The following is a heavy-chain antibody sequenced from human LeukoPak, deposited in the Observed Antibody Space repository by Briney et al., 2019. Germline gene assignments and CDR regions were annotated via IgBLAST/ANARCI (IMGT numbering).Heavy chain of an antibody. Sequence: PSETLSLTCAVYGGSFSGYYWSWIRQPPGKGPEWIGEINHSGSTNYNPSLKSRVTISVDTSKNQFSLKLSSVTAADTAVYYCARQSMITFGGVIVNDAFDIWGQGTMVTVSS. CDR1: GGSFSGYY. CDR2: INHSGST. J-gene: IGHJ3*02. V-gene: IGHV4-34*01. CDR3: ARQSMITFGGVIVNDAFDI. D-gene: IGHD3-16*02.